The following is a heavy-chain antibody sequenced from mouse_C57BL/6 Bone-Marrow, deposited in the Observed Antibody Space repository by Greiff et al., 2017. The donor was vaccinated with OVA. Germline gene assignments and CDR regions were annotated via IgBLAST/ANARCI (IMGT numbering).Heavy chain of an antibody. J-gene: IGHJ3*01. CDR1: GFTFSDYY. Sequence: EVMLVESGGGLVQPGGSLKLSCAASGFTFSDYYMYWVRQTPEKRLEWVAYISHGGGSTYYPDTVKGRFTISRDNAKNTLYLQMSRLKSEDTAMYYCARYGYSAWFAYWGQGTLVTVSA. V-gene: IGHV5-12*01. D-gene: IGHD2-2*01. CDR3: ARYGYSAWFAY. CDR2: ISHGGGST.